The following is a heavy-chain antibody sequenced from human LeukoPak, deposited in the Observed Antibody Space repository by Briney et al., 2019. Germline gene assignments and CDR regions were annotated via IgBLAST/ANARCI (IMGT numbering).Heavy chain of an antibody. CDR1: GGSISSSSYY. J-gene: IGHJ6*03. Sequence: SETLSLTCTVSGGSISSSSYYWGWIRQPPGKGLEWIGSIYYSGSTYYDPSLKSRVTISVDTSKNQFSLKLSSVTAADTAVYYCARQYCSGGSCYSSKSLYYMDVWGKGTTVTVSS. D-gene: IGHD2-15*01. V-gene: IGHV4-39*01. CDR2: IYYSGST. CDR3: ARQYCSGGSCYSSKSLYYMDV.